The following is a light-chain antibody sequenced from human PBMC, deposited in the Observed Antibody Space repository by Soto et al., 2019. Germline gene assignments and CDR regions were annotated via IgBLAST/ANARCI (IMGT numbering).Light chain of an antibody. J-gene: IGKJ1*01. CDR1: QGIRSD. CDR3: QQYHEYW. V-gene: IGKV1-6*01. Sequence: AIQLTQSPSSLSASVGDRVTITCRASQGIRSDLGWYQQKPGKAPKLLIYAASSLQSGVPSRFSGSASGTDFTLTISSLQPDDFATYYCQQYHEYWLGQGTKVDIK. CDR2: AAS.